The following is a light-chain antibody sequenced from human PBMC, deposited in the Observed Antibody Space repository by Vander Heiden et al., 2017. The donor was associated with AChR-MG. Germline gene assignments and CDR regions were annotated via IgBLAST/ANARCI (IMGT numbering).Light chain of an antibody. Sequence: DIVMTQSPLSLPVTPGEAASISCNSSQSLLYSNGYNYLDWYLQKPGQSPRLLMYLGSDRASGVPDRFSGSGSGTHFTLKISRVEAEDVGVYYCMQGLQTPWTFGQGTKVEIK. J-gene: IGKJ1*01. CDR1: QSLLYSNGYNY. CDR3: MQGLQTPWT. CDR2: LGS. V-gene: IGKV2-28*01.